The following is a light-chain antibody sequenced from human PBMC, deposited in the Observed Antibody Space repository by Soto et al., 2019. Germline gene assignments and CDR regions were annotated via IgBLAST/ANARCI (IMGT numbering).Light chain of an antibody. CDR1: QSLLHSNGYNY. CDR2: LGS. Sequence: DIVMTQSPVSLPVTPGEPASISCRSSQSLLHSNGYNYLDWYLQKPGQSPQLLICLGSNRDSGVPERVSGSGSGTDFTLNISRVEAEDFGVYYCMQALQTPITFGQGTRLEIK. V-gene: IGKV2-28*01. CDR3: MQALQTPIT. J-gene: IGKJ5*01.